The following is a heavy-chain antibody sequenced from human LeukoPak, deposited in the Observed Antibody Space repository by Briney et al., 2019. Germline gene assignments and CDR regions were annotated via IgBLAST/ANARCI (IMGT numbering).Heavy chain of an antibody. CDR3: AREGSGDLDAFDI. CDR2: ISSSSSYI. Sequence: PGGSLRLSCAASGFTFSSYSMNWVRQAPGKGLEWVSSISSSSSYIYYADSVKGRFTISRGNAKNSLYLQMNSLRAEDTAVYYCAREGSGDLDAFDIWGQGTMVTVSS. D-gene: IGHD4-17*01. V-gene: IGHV3-21*01. CDR1: GFTFSSYS. J-gene: IGHJ3*02.